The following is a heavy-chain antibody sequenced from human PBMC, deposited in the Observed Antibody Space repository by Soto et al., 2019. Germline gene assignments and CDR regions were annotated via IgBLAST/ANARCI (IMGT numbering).Heavy chain of an antibody. CDR2: IIPIFGTA. Sequence: QVQLVQSGAEVKKPGSSVKVPCKASGGTFSSYAISWVRQAPGQGLEWMGGIIPIFGTANYAQKFQGRVTITADESTSTAYMELSSLRSEDTAVYYCARGAVVPAATHYYYYYGMDVWGQGTTVTVSS. CDR1: GGTFSSYA. V-gene: IGHV1-69*01. D-gene: IGHD2-2*01. J-gene: IGHJ6*02. CDR3: ARGAVVPAATHYYYYYGMDV.